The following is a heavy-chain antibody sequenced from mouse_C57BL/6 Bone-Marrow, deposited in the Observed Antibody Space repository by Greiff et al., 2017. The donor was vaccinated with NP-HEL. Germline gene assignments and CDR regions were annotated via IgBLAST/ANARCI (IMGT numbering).Heavy chain of an antibody. D-gene: IGHD1-1*01. J-gene: IGHJ1*03. CDR2: IDPSDSYT. CDR3: ARLDYYGSSYWYFDV. V-gene: IGHV1-69*01. Sequence: VQLQQPGAELVMPGASVKLSCKASGYTFTSYWMHWVKQRPGQGLEWIGEIDPSDSYTNYNQKFKGKSTLTVDKSSSTAYMQRSSLTSEDSAVYYCARLDYYGSSYWYFDVWGTGTTVTVSS. CDR1: GYTFTSYW.